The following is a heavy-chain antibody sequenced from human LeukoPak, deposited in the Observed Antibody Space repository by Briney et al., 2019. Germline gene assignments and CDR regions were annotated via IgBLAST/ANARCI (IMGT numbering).Heavy chain of an antibody. CDR1: AGSLTSGDYY. D-gene: IGHD3-10*01. CDR2: IYYSGST. CDR3: ARLHGVRGTDY. J-gene: IGHJ4*02. Sequence: SETLSLTCTVSAGSLTSGDYYWSWIRQPPGKGLEWIGYIYYSGSTYYNPSLKSRVTISVDTAKNQFSLKLSSVTAADTAVYYCARLHGVRGTDYWGQGTLVTVSS. V-gene: IGHV4-30-4*01.